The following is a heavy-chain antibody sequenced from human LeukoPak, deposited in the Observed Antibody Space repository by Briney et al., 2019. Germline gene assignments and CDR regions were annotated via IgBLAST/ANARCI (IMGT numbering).Heavy chain of an antibody. Sequence: PGGSLRLSCAASGFTFDDYGMSWVRQAPGKGLEWVSGINWNGGSTGYADSVKGRFTISRDNAKNSLYLQMNSLRAEDTALYYCARVAIVVVTESAFDIWGQGTMVTVSS. CDR1: GFTFDDYG. CDR2: INWNGGST. D-gene: IGHD2-21*02. V-gene: IGHV3-20*04. J-gene: IGHJ3*02. CDR3: ARVAIVVVTESAFDI.